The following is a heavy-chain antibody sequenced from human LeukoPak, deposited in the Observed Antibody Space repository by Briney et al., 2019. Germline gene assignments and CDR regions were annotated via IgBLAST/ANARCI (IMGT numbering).Heavy chain of an antibody. Sequence: ASVKVSCKASGGTFSSYAISWVRQAPGQGLEWMGRINPNSGGTNYAQKFQGRVTMTRDTSISTAYMELSRLRSDDTAVYYCAREEGYSYGYSPRYYYYYMDVWGKGTTVTVSS. CDR3: AREEGYSYGYSPRYYYYYMDV. D-gene: IGHD5-18*01. V-gene: IGHV1-2*06. J-gene: IGHJ6*03. CDR2: INPNSGGT. CDR1: GGTFSSYA.